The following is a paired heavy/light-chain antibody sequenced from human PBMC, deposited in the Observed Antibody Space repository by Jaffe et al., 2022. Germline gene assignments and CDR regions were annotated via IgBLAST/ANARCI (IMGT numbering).Heavy chain of an antibody. J-gene: IGHJ4*02. Sequence: QMQLVQSGAEVKKPGASVKVSCKASGYTFTSYYMHWVRQAPGQGLEWMGIINPIIGGNTNYAQKFQGRVTMTRDTSTSTVYMELSSLRSEDTAVYYCARGMSCSSPSCYRFDSWGQGTLVTVSS. D-gene: IGHD2-2*01. V-gene: IGHV1-46*01. CDR2: INPIIGGNT. CDR3: ARGMSCSSPSCYRFDS. CDR1: GYTFTSYY.
Light chain of an antibody. Sequence: DIQMTQSPSSLSASVGDRVTISCRASQSISNYLNWYQQKPGKAPKLLIYAASTLQSGVSSRFSGSGSGTDFTLTISSLQPEDFATYYCQQSYSIPPTFGQGTKVEIK. J-gene: IGKJ1*01. CDR1: QSISNY. CDR2: AAS. V-gene: IGKV1-39*01. CDR3: QQSYSIPPT.